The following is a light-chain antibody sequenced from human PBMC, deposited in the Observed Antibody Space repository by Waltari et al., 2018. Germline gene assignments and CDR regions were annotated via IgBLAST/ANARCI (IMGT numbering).Light chain of an antibody. CDR1: NSNFGNDY. Sequence: QSVLTQPPSVSAAPGQKVTISCSGGNSNFGNDYVFWYQQLPGTAPKLLIYENDKLPSGIPDRFSGSKSGTSATLAITGLQSGDEANYYCGTWDNSLSGGVFGGGTWLTVL. CDR3: GTWDNSLSGGV. V-gene: IGLV1-51*02. J-gene: IGLJ3*02. CDR2: END.